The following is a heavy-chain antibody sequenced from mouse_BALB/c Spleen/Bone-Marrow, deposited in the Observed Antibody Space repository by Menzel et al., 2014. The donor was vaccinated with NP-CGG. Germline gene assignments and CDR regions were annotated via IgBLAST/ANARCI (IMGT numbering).Heavy chain of an antibody. Sequence: LQQSGAELVRPGASVTLSCKASGYTFTDYEMHWVKQTPVHGLEWIGAIDPETGGTAYNQKFKGKATLTADKSSSTAYMELRSLTSEDSAVYYYTSYDWFAYWGQGTLVTVSA. CDR3: TSYDWFAY. CDR2: IDPETGGT. V-gene: IGHV1-15*01. D-gene: IGHD2-12*01. CDR1: GYTFTDYE. J-gene: IGHJ3*01.